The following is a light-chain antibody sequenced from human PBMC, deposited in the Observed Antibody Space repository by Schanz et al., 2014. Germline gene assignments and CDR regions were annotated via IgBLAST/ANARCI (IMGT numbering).Light chain of an antibody. CDR1: QSISNW. Sequence: DIQMTQSPSTLSASVGDRVTITCRASQSISNWLAWHQQKPGKAPKLLIYKASSLESGVPSRFSGSGSGTEFTLTISSLQPDDFATYYCQQSYSTPPTFGGGTKVEIK. CDR3: QQSYSTPPT. V-gene: IGKV1-5*03. J-gene: IGKJ4*01. CDR2: KAS.